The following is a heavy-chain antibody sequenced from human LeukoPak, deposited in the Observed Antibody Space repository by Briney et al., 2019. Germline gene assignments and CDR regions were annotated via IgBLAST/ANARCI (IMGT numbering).Heavy chain of an antibody. CDR1: GGSISSGNYY. V-gene: IGHV4-61*02. J-gene: IGHJ4*02. CDR3: ARVCFYGSGSYSRFLLSLDY. D-gene: IGHD3-10*01. CDR2: IYNSGIT. Sequence: SETLSLTCTVSGGSISSGNYYWSWIRQPAGKGLEYIGRIYNSGITNYNPSLKSRVTISRDTSKNQFSLKLSSVTAADTAVYYCARVCFYGSGSYSRFLLSLDYWGQGTLVTVSS.